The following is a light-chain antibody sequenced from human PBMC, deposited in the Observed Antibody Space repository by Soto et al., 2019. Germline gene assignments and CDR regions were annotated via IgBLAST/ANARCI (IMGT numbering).Light chain of an antibody. V-gene: IGLV1-40*01. CDR3: QSYDSSLSGSTYV. Sequence: QSVLTQPPSVSGAPGQMVTISCTGSSSNIGAGYDVHWYQQLPGTAPKLLIYSNTNRPSGVPDRFSGSKSGASASLAITGLQAEDEADYYCQSYDSSLSGSTYVFGTGTKVTVL. CDR1: SSNIGAGYD. J-gene: IGLJ1*01. CDR2: SNT.